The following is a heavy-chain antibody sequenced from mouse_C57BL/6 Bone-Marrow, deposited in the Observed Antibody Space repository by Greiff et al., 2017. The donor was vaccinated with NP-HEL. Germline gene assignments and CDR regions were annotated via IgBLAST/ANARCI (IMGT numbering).Heavy chain of an antibody. CDR1: GYTFTSYW. D-gene: IGHD2-5*01. J-gene: IGHJ3*01. Sequence: QVQLQQPGAELVKPGASVKVSCKASGYTFTSYWMHWVQQRPGQGLEWIGRIHPSDSDTNYNQKFKGQATLTVDKASSTAYMQLTSLTSEDSAVYYCAMGGYSRRFADWGQGTLVTVSA. CDR3: AMGGYSRRFAD. CDR2: IHPSDSDT. V-gene: IGHV1-74*01.